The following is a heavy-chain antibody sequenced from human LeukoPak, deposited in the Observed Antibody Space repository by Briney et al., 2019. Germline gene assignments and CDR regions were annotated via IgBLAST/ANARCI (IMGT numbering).Heavy chain of an antibody. CDR1: GFTFSSYA. CDR3: AKYAPPTTVVTRYFDY. Sequence: GGSLRLSCAASGFTFSSYAMSWVRQAPGKGLEWVSAISGSGGSAYYADSVKGRFTISRDNSKNTLYLQMNSLRAEDTAVYYCAKYAPPTTVVTRYFDYWGQGTLVTVSS. V-gene: IGHV3-23*01. D-gene: IGHD4-23*01. CDR2: ISGSGGSA. J-gene: IGHJ4*02.